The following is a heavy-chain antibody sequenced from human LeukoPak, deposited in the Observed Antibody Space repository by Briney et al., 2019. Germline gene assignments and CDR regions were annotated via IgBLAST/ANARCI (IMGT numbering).Heavy chain of an antibody. V-gene: IGHV4-39*07. CDR2: IYHSGST. CDR3: ASSDRELWSYFDY. Sequence: SETLSLTCTVSGGSISSGSYYWGWIRQPPGKGLEWIGSIYHSGSTYYNPSLKSRVTISVDTSKNQFSLKLSSVTAADTAVYYCASSDRELWSYFDYWGQGTLVTVSS. D-gene: IGHD5-18*01. J-gene: IGHJ4*02. CDR1: GGSISSGSYY.